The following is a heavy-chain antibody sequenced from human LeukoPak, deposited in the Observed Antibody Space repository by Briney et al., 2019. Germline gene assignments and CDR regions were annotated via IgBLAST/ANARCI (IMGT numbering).Heavy chain of an antibody. CDR3: AKDRQQLGGGPFDY. D-gene: IGHD6-13*01. J-gene: IGHJ4*02. Sequence: GGSLRLSCAASGFTFSSDGMSWVRQAPGKGLEWVSAISGSGGSTYYADSVKGRFTISRDNSKNTLYLQMNSLRAEDTAVYYCAKDRQQLGGGPFDYWGQGTLVTVSS. V-gene: IGHV3-23*01. CDR2: ISGSGGST. CDR1: GFTFSSDG.